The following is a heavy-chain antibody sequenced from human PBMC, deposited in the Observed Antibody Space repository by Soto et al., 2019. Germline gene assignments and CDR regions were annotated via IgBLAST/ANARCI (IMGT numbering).Heavy chain of an antibody. CDR1: GFDFGHYA. J-gene: IGHJ4*02. CDR2: MRAKPAGGTA. Sequence: GGSLRLSCATSGFDFGHYALTWVLHAPGRGLEWVAFMRAKPAGGTAEYAASVKGRFTVSRDGSESIVYLQMNSLEKEDTGMYYCSRIGPGAATRGFFDYWGQGTPVTVSS. D-gene: IGHD1-26*01. V-gene: IGHV3-49*04. CDR3: SRIGPGAATRGFFDY.